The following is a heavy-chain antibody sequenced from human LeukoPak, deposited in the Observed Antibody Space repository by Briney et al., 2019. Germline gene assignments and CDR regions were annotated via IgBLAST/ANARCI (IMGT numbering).Heavy chain of an antibody. CDR1: GTSFTSYY. CDR3: ARMTTGHDY. V-gene: IGHV4-34*01. D-gene: IGHD4-17*01. CDR2: VNHSGYT. J-gene: IGHJ4*02. Sequence: SETLSLTCGVSGTSFTSYYWSWIRQTPGKGLEWIGEVNHSGYTKMNPSLKSRVTISVDTSKNQFSLMMTSVTAADTAVYFCARMTTGHDYWVQGTLVTVSS.